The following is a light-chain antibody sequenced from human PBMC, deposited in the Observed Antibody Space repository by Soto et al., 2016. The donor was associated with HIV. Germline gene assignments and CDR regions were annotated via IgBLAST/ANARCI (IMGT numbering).Light chain of an antibody. CDR3: QQYHTSWT. Sequence: DIQMTQSPSSLSASVGDRVTITCRASQSINTWLAWFQHKPGKAPKLLIYKASTLESVVPSRFSGSGSGTEFTLTISSLQPDDFATYYCQQYHTSWTFGQGTKVELK. CDR2: KAS. CDR1: QSINTW. V-gene: IGKV1-5*03. J-gene: IGKJ1*01.